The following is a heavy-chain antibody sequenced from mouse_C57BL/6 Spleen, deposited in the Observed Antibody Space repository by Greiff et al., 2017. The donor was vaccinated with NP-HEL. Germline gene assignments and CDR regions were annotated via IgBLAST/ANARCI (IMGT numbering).Heavy chain of an antibody. D-gene: IGHD2-5*01. Sequence: VQLQQPGAELVKPGASVKMSCKASGYTFTSYWITWVKQRPGQGLEWIGDIYPGSGSTNYNEKFKSKATLTVDTSSSTAYMQLSSLTSEDSAVYYCAIGAQGYSNYRYFDVWGTGTTVTVSS. CDR3: AIGAQGYSNYRYFDV. CDR1: GYTFTSYW. J-gene: IGHJ1*03. V-gene: IGHV1-55*01. CDR2: IYPGSGST.